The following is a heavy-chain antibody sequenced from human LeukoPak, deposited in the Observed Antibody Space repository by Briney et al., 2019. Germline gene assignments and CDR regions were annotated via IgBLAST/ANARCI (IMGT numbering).Heavy chain of an antibody. D-gene: IGHD6-13*01. J-gene: IGHJ6*03. CDR1: GGTFSSYA. V-gene: IGHV1-2*02. CDR3: ARVTAAAGEGYYYYYMDV. CDR2: INPNSGGT. Sequence: ASVKVSCKASGGTFSSYAISWVRQAPGQGLEWMGWINPNSGGTNYAQKFQGRVTMTRDTSISTAYMELSRLRSDDTAVYYCARVTAAAGEGYYYYYMDVWGKGTTVTISS.